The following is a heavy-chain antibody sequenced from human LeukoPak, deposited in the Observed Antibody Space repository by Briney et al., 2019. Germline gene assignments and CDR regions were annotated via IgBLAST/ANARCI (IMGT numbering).Heavy chain of an antibody. D-gene: IGHD3-3*01. CDR2: IYYSGST. J-gene: IGHJ4*02. CDR1: GGSFSGYY. V-gene: IGHV4-59*01. Sequence: KASETLSLTCAVYGGSFSGYYWSWIRQPPGKGLEWIGYIYYSGSTNYNPSLKSRVTISVDTSKNQFSLKLSSVTAADTAVYYCTRLFGVVVSWGQGTLVTVSS. CDR3: TRLFGVVVS.